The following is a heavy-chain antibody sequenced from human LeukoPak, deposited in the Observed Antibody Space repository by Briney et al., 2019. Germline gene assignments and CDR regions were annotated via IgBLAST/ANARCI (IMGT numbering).Heavy chain of an antibody. J-gene: IGHJ4*02. CDR1: GGSISISNW. D-gene: IGHD1-26*01. V-gene: IGHV4-4*02. CDR3: ARGYGIVGATIDY. CDR2: IYHSGST. Sequence: SGTLSLTCAVSGGSISISNWWSWVRQPPGKGLEWIGEIYHSGSTNYNPSLKSRVTISVDKSKNQFSLKLSSAPAADTAVYYCARGYGIVGATIDYWGQGTLVTVSS.